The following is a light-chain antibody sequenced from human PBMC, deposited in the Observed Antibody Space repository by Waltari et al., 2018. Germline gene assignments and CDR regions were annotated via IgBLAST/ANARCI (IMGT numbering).Light chain of an antibody. J-gene: IGKJ1*01. V-gene: IGKV3D-15*01. Sequence: EVVMTQSPATLSVSPGERVPLSCRASQSAKTSLAWCQQTPGQAPRLLIYRASTRAAGVPDRFSGSGSGTEFTLTISSLQSEDSAIYYCQQYNIWPWTFGPGTNVDIK. CDR2: RAS. CDR3: QQYNIWPWT. CDR1: QSAKTS.